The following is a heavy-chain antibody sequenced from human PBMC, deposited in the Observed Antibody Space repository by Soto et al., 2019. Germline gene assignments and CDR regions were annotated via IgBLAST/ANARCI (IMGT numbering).Heavy chain of an antibody. Sequence: EASVKVSCKASGGTFSSYAISWVRQAPGQGLEWMGGIIPIFGTANYAQKFQGRVTITADESTSTAYMELSSLRSEDTAVYYCARARYYDSSGYYVSDAFDIWGQGTMVTVSS. CDR2: IIPIFGTA. D-gene: IGHD3-22*01. J-gene: IGHJ3*02. CDR3: ARARYYDSSGYYVSDAFDI. CDR1: GGTFSSYA. V-gene: IGHV1-69*13.